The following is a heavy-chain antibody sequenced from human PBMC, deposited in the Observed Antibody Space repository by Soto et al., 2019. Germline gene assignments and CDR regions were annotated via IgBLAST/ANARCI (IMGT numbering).Heavy chain of an antibody. CDR1: GYTFTSYG. CDR2: ISAYNGNT. Sequence: QVRLVQSGAEVKKPGASVKVSCKASGYTFTSYGISWVRQAPGQGLEWMGWISAYNGNTNYAQKLQGRVNMTTDTAARTAHMELRSLKSDVTAVYYCARDDCSGGSCYRGGWFDPWGQGTLVTVSS. CDR3: ARDDCSGGSCYRGGWFDP. V-gene: IGHV1-18*01. J-gene: IGHJ5*02. D-gene: IGHD2-15*01.